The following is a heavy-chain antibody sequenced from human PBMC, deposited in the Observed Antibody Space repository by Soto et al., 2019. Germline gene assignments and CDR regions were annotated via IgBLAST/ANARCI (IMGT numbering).Heavy chain of an antibody. CDR2: ISYDGSNK. Sequence: GGSLRLSCAASGFTFSSYGMHWVRQAPGKELGWVAVISYDGSNKYYADSVKGRFTISRDNSMNTLYLQMNSLRAEDTAVYSCAKLVHLTYYYDSSGYYFARFLRDAFDLWAQGTMVNVSS. J-gene: IGHJ3*01. D-gene: IGHD3-22*01. V-gene: IGHV3-30*18. CDR3: AKLVHLTYYYDSSGYYFARFLRDAFDL. CDR1: GFTFSSYG.